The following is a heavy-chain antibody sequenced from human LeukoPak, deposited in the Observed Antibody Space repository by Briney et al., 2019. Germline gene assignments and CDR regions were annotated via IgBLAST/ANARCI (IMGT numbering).Heavy chain of an antibody. Sequence: ASVKVSCKASGYTFTSYYVHWVRQAPGQGLEWMGIINPSGGSTSYAQKFQGRVTMTRDTSTSTVYMELSSLRSEDTAVYYCARGSGRHSSGYYYFDYWGQGTLVTVSS. D-gene: IGHD3-22*01. CDR3: ARGSGRHSSGYYYFDY. J-gene: IGHJ4*02. CDR1: GYTFTSYY. V-gene: IGHV1-46*01. CDR2: INPSGGST.